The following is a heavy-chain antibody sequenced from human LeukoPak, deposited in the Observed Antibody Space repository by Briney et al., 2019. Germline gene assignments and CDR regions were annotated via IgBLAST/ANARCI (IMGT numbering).Heavy chain of an antibody. J-gene: IGHJ5*02. CDR2: ISSSSSYI. CDR1: GFTFSSYS. V-gene: IGHV3-21*01. CDR3: ASPNWVSNWFDP. Sequence: GGSLRLSCAASGFTFSSYSMNWVRQAPGKGLEWVSSISSSSSYIYYADSVKGRFTISRDNAKNSLYLQMNSLRAEDTAVYYCASPNWVSNWFDPWGQGTLVTVSS. D-gene: IGHD7-27*01.